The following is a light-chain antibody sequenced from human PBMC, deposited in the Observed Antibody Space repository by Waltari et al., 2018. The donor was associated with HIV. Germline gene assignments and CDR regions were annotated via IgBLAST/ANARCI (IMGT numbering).Light chain of an antibody. V-gene: IGLV3-25*03. Sequence: SSDLTQPPSVSVSPGQTATITCSGDSLSKQYTSWYKQRPGQAPVLLISKDNKRPSGIPARFSGSTSGTTVTLAISRVQPDDEADYYCQSSDTSGTSVIFGGGTKLTVL. CDR1: SLSKQY. J-gene: IGLJ2*01. CDR3: QSSDTSGTSVI. CDR2: KDN.